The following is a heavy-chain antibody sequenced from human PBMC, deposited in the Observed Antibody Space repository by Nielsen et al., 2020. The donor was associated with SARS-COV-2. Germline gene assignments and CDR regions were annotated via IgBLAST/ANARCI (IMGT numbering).Heavy chain of an antibody. V-gene: IGHV5-51*01. CDR3: ARHGYCSNTTWSIDV. Sequence: GGSLTLSCQGSGFPFTNHWTGGVRQLPGGGLEGRGNIILGDSDTTSNPSSQGLATIPAQKPVSPAYLQWASLTASDTSIFYCARHGYCSNTTWSIDVWGKGTTVTV. D-gene: IGHD2-2*01. CDR1: GFPFTNHW. J-gene: IGHJ6*03. CDR2: IILGDSDT.